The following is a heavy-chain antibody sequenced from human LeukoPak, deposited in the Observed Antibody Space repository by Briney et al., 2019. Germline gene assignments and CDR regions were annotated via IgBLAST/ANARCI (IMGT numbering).Heavy chain of an antibody. Sequence: ASVKVSCRASGYTFIGYYMQWLRQAPGQGPEWMGWINPDSGVTNYAQKFQGRVTMTRDTSINTAYMEMNRLRSDDTAVYYCARDPSGDSSGFPFDHWGQGTLVTVSS. J-gene: IGHJ4*02. D-gene: IGHD3-22*01. CDR2: INPDSGVT. V-gene: IGHV1-2*02. CDR3: ARDPSGDSSGFPFDH. CDR1: GYTFIGYY.